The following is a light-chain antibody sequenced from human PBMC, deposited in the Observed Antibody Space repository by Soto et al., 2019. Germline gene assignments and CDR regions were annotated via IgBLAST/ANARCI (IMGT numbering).Light chain of an antibody. Sequence: AIRMTQSPSSFSASTGDRVTITCRASQGISSYLAWYQQKPGKAPKLLIYAASTLQSGVPSRFSGSGSGTDFTLTISCLQSEYFATYYCQQYYSYPLTFGPGTKVDIK. V-gene: IGKV1-8*01. CDR1: QGISSY. CDR3: QQYYSYPLT. CDR2: AAS. J-gene: IGKJ3*01.